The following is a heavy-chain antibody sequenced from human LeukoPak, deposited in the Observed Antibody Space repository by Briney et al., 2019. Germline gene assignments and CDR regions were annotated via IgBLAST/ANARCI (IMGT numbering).Heavy chain of an antibody. CDR2: IYYSGST. V-gene: IGHV4-59*07. J-gene: IGHJ5*02. CDR1: GGSINNYY. Sequence: SDTLSLTCTVSGGSINNYYWSWIRQPPGKGLEWIGYIYYSGSTHYNPSLKSRVTISVDTSKNQFSLKLRSVTAADTAVYYCARHGWDYPSGTYYTFDPWGQGTLVTVSS. CDR3: ARHGWDYPSGTYYTFDP. D-gene: IGHD3-10*01.